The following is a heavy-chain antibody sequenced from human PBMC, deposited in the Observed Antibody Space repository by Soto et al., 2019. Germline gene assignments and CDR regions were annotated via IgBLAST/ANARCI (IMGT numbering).Heavy chain of an antibody. V-gene: IGHV3-33*01. CDR1: GFTFSNYG. CDR3: ASDLVGASDSYGLDV. CDR2: IWHDGNNK. Sequence: GGSLRLSCAACGFTFSNYGMHWVRQAPGKGLEWVAIIWHDGNNKYYADSVRGRFIISRDNSKNRLYLQMNSLRAGDTAVYYCASDLVGASDSYGLDVWGQGTPVTVSS. J-gene: IGHJ6*02. D-gene: IGHD1-26*01.